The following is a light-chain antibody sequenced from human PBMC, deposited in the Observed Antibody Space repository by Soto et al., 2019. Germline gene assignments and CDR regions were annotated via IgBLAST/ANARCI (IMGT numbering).Light chain of an antibody. CDR2: DAS. Sequence: EIVLTQSPATLSLSPGERATLSCRASQSVSTYLAWYQQKPGQAPRLLIYDASNRATGIPARFSGSGSGTDFTLTISSLEPEDFAVYYCQQRSNWQRFTFGPGTKLDIK. V-gene: IGKV3-11*01. J-gene: IGKJ3*01. CDR3: QQRSNWQRFT. CDR1: QSVSTY.